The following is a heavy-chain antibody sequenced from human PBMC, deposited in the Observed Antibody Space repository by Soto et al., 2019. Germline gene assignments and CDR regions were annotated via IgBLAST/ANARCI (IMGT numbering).Heavy chain of an antibody. CDR3: ARGSGIVALPGELEDVKYDY. Sequence: QVQLQQWGAGLVKPSETLSLSCAVYGQSFSGHSWAWIRQPPGKGLEWIGEIKESGSKYYNPSLTSPVTISTDTSKNQFSLKLSSVSAADTGAYFCARGSGIVALPGELEDVKYDYWGQGTLVNVSS. CDR1: GQSFSGHS. J-gene: IGHJ4*02. CDR2: IKESGSK. V-gene: IGHV4-34*01. D-gene: IGHD1-1*01.